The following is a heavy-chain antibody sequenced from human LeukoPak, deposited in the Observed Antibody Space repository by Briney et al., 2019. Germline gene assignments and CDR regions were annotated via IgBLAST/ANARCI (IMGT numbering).Heavy chain of an antibody. J-gene: IGHJ4*02. CDR2: INHSGST. D-gene: IGHD2-2*02. Sequence: SETLSLTCAVYGGSFSGYYWSWIRQPPGKGLEWIGEINHSGSTNYNPSLKSRVTISVDTSKNQFPLKLSSVTAADTAVYYCARGPGYCSSTSCYIDYWGQGTLVTVSS. CDR3: ARGPGYCSSTSCYIDY. CDR1: GGSFSGYY. V-gene: IGHV4-34*01.